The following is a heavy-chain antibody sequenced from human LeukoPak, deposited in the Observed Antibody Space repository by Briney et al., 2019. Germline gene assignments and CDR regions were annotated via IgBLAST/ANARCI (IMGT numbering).Heavy chain of an antibody. CDR2: INPSAGGI. CDR3: ARARPDSSGWYQRPFDY. J-gene: IGHJ4*02. CDR1: GYSFTNYF. D-gene: IGHD6-19*01. Sequence: GASVKVSCKASGYSFTNYFMHWVRQAPGQGLEWMGIINPSAGGIDYAQKFQGRITMTRDTSTSTVYMELRSLRSEDTAVYYCARARPDSSGWYQRPFDYWGQGTLVTVSS. V-gene: IGHV1-46*01.